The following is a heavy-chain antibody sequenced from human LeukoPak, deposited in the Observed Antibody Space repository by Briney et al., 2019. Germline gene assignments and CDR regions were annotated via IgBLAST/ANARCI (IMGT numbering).Heavy chain of an antibody. D-gene: IGHD5-18*01. CDR2: ISSSGSTI. CDR1: GFTFSSYE. J-gene: IGHJ4*02. V-gene: IGHV3-48*03. Sequence: PGGSLRLSCAVSGFTFSSYEMNWVRQAPGKGLEWVSYISSSGSTIYYAGSLKGRFTISRDNAKDSLYLQRNSLRTEDAAVYYCTSGYRSGADYWGQGTLVTVSS. CDR3: TSGYRSGADY.